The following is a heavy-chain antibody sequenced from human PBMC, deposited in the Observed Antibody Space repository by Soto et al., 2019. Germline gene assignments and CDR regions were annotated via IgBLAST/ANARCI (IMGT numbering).Heavy chain of an antibody. V-gene: IGHV3-21*01. CDR3: AREHWNSPAFDY. D-gene: IGHD1-7*01. Sequence: EVQLVESGGGLVKPGGSLRLSCAASGFTFSSYSMNWVRQAPGKGLEWVSSISSSSSYIYYADSVKGRFTISRDNAKNSLYQQMNSLRAEDTAVYYCAREHWNSPAFDYWGQGTLVTVSS. CDR2: ISSSSSYI. CDR1: GFTFSSYS. J-gene: IGHJ4*02.